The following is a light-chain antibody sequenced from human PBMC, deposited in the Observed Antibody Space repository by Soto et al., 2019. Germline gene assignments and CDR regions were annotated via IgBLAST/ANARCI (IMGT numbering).Light chain of an antibody. CDR2: DAS. J-gene: IGKJ2*01. Sequence: EVVLTQSPATLSLSPGERATLSCRASESVNNYLAWYQQKPGQAPRLLIYDASNRATGITARFSGSGSGTDFTLTISSLEREEFEVYFCQQRSNWPPPTFGQGTKLQIK. CDR3: QQRSNWPPPT. V-gene: IGKV3-11*01. CDR1: ESVNNY.